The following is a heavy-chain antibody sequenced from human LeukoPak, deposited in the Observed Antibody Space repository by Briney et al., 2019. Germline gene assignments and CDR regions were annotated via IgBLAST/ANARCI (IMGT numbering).Heavy chain of an antibody. V-gene: IGHV4-39*07. D-gene: IGHD3-22*01. CDR3: ARRHKRYTYYYDSSGYPHFDY. J-gene: IGHJ4*02. Sequence: SETLSLTCTVSGGSISNCYYYWGWIRLPPGKGLEWIGSIYYTGNSFYTPSLKSRVSRSVDTSKNQFSLKLSSVTAADTAVYYCARRHKRYTYYYDSSGYPHFDYWGQGTLVTVSS. CDR1: GGSISNCYYY. CDR2: IYYTGNS.